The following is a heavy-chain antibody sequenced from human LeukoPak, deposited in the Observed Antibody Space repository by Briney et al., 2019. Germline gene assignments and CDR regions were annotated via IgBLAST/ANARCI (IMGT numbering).Heavy chain of an antibody. Sequence: GGSLRLSCAASGFTFSSYAMSWVRQAPGKGLEWVSAVSGSGGSTHYADSVKGRFTISRDNSKNTLYLQMNSLRAEDTAAYYCAKDARSYDGSGWAYDYWGQGTLVTVSS. CDR3: AKDARSYDGSGWAYDY. CDR1: GFTFSSYA. CDR2: VSGSGGST. V-gene: IGHV3-23*01. J-gene: IGHJ4*02. D-gene: IGHD3-22*01.